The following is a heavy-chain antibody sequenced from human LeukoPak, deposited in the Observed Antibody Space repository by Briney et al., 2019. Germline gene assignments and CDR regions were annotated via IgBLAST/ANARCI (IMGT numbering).Heavy chain of an antibody. V-gene: IGHV1-18*01. J-gene: IGHJ4*02. D-gene: IGHD3-9*01. CDR2: INSYNGNT. CDR3: ARNTDYDILTGNDY. CDR1: GYTFTSYG. Sequence: ASVKVSCKASGYTFTSYGISWVRQAPGQGLEWMGWINSYNGNTKYAQKVLGRVTMTTDTSTSTAYMELRSLRSDDTAVYYCARNTDYDILTGNDYWGQGTLVTVSS.